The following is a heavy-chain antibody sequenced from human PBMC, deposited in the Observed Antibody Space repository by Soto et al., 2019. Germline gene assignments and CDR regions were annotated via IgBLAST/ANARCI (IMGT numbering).Heavy chain of an antibody. CDR1: GFTFSSYA. Sequence: EVELLESGGGLVQPGGSLRLSCAASGFTFSSYAMRWVRQAPGKGLEWVSAISGSGGSTYYADSVKGRFTISRDNSKNTLYLQMNSLRAEDTAVYYCAKEGQQLDTPGYDFWGQGTLVTVSS. D-gene: IGHD6-13*01. V-gene: IGHV3-23*01. CDR2: ISGSGGST. J-gene: IGHJ4*02. CDR3: AKEGQQLDTPGYDF.